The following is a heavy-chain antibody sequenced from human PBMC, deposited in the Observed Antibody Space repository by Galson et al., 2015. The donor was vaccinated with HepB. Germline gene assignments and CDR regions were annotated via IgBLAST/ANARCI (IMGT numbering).Heavy chain of an antibody. CDR2: IIPIFGTA. CDR3: ARSGIMDNWNLGARGRYYYYMDV. Sequence: SVKVSCKASGGTFSSYAISWVRQAPGQGLEWMGGIIPIFGTANYAQKFQGRVTITADESTSTAYMELSSLRSEDTAVYYCARSGIMDNWNLGARGRYYYYMDVWGKGTTVTVSS. CDR1: GGTFSSYA. V-gene: IGHV1-69*13. D-gene: IGHD1-7*01. J-gene: IGHJ6*03.